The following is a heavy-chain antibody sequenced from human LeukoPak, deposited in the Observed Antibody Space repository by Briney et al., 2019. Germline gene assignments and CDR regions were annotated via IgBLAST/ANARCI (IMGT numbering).Heavy chain of an antibody. D-gene: IGHD3-10*01. CDR1: GFSFSDYY. V-gene: IGHV3-66*01. CDR2: IYSGDTT. J-gene: IGHJ4*02. CDR3: ASILRSSSGYYFDY. Sequence: GGSLRLSCAASGFSFSDYYMSWVRQAPGKGLEWVSVIYSGDTTFYADSVRGKFTISRDNSKNTLYLQMNSLRAEDTAVYYCASILRSSSGYYFDYWGQGTLVTVSS.